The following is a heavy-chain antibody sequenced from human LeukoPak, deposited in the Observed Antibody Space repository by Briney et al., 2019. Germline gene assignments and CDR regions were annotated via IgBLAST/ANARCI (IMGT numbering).Heavy chain of an antibody. J-gene: IGHJ4*02. CDR3: ARHHYSSSWGYFDY. D-gene: IGHD6-6*01. CDR2: IYTSGST. Sequence: KASETLSLTCTVSGGSISSGSYYWSWIRQPAGKGLEWIGRIYTSGSTNYNPSLKSRVTISVDTSKNQFSLKLSSVTAADTAVYYCARHHYSSSWGYFDYWGQGTLVTVSS. CDR1: GGSISSGSYY. V-gene: IGHV4-61*02.